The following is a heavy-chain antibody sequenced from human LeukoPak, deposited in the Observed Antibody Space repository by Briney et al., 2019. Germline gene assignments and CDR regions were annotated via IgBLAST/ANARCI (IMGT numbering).Heavy chain of an antibody. J-gene: IGHJ4*02. CDR2: IYYSGST. CDR3: ARHRGVGATHRILDY. CDR1: GGSISSNNYY. Sequence: SETLSLTCTVSGGSISSNNYYWGWIRQPPGKGLEWIGSIYYSGSTYYNPSLKSRVTISVDTSKNQFSLKLSSVTAADTAVYYCARHRGVGATHRILDYWGQGTLVTVSS. D-gene: IGHD1-26*01. V-gene: IGHV4-39*01.